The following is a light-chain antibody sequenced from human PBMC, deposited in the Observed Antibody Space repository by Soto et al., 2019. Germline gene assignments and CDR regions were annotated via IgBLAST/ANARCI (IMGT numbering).Light chain of an antibody. V-gene: IGKV1-5*03. CDR3: QQYNSYPIT. J-gene: IGKJ5*01. Sequence: DIQMTQSPSTLSASVGDRVTITCRASQSISSWLAWYQQKPGKAPKLLIYKASSLESGVPSRFSGSGSGTEFTLTTSSLQPDDFATYYRQQYNSYPITFGQGTRLEIK. CDR1: QSISSW. CDR2: KAS.